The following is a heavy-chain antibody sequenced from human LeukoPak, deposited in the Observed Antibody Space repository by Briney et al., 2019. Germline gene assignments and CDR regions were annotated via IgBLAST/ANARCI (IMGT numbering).Heavy chain of an antibody. CDR1: GGSFSGYY. CDR2: INHSGST. J-gene: IGHJ5*02. Sequence: PSETLSLTCAVYGGSFSGYYWTWIRQPPGKGLEWIGEINHSGSTNYNPSLKSRVTISVDTSESQFSLKLSSVTAADTAIYFCARRGLRFLESVKYSWFDPWGQGTMVTVSS. D-gene: IGHD3-3*01. CDR3: ARRGLRFLESVKYSWFDP. V-gene: IGHV4-34*01.